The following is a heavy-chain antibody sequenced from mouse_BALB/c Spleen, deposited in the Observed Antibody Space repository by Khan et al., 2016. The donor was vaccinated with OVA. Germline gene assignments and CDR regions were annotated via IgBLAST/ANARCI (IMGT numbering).Heavy chain of an antibody. CDR1: GYSITSDYA. CDR3: ARDGSRYNYAMDY. V-gene: IGHV3-2*02. D-gene: IGHD2-3*01. J-gene: IGHJ4*01. CDR2: ISYSGST. Sequence: VQLKESGPGLVKPSQSLSLTCTVTGYSITSDYAWNWIRQFPGNKLEWMGYISYSGSTNYNPALKCRISITRDTSKNQFFLQLNSVTTEDTATYYCARDGSRYNYAMDYWGQGTSVTVSS.